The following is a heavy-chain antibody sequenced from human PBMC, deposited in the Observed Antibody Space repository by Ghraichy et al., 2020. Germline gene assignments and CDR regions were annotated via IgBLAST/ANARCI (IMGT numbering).Heavy chain of an antibody. CDR2: IYPGDSDT. J-gene: IGHJ4*02. CDR3: ARKDVDTAMDPFDY. CDR1: GYSFTSYW. V-gene: IGHV5-51*01. D-gene: IGHD5-18*01. Sequence: GGSLRLSCKGSGYSFTSYWIGWVRHMPGKGLEWMGIIYPGDSDTRYSPSFQGQVTISADKSISTAYLQWSSLKASDTAMYYCARKDVDTAMDPFDYWGQGTLVTVSS.